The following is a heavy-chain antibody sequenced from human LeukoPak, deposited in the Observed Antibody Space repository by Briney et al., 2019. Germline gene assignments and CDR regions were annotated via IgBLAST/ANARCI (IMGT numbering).Heavy chain of an antibody. D-gene: IGHD1-26*01. CDR1: GFTFSSYS. J-gene: IGHJ3*02. CDR2: VNRAGSGP. V-gene: IGHV3-74*01. Sequence: PGGSLRLSCAPSGFTFSSYSMHWVRQAPGKGLVWVSRVNRAGSGPTSADSVKGRFTISKDNAKNTLNLQMNSLRAEDTAVYYCAKKKVGATTVGAFDIWGQGTMVTVSS. CDR3: AKKKVGATTVGAFDI.